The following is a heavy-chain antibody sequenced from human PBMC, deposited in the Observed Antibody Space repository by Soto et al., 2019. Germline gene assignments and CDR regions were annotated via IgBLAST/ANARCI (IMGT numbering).Heavy chain of an antibody. J-gene: IGHJ4*02. V-gene: IGHV1-69*13. CDR1: GGTFSSYA. Sequence: SVNVSCKASGGTFSSYAISWVRQAPGQGLEWMGGIIPIFGTANYAQKFQGRVTITADESTSTAYMELSSLRSEDTAVYYCASVYSYGYSFDYWGQGTLVTVSS. D-gene: IGHD5-18*01. CDR3: ASVYSYGYSFDY. CDR2: IIPIFGTA.